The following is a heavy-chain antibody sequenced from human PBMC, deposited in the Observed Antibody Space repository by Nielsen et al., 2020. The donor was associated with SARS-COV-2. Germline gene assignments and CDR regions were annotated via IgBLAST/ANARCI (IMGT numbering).Heavy chain of an antibody. Sequence: GGSLRLSCAASGFTFSSYGMHWVRQAPGKGLEWVAVIWYDGSNKYYADSVKGRFTISRDNSKNTLYLQMNSLKTEDTAVYYCRRDLYNWNDRDYWGQGTLVTVSS. CDR1: GFTFSSYG. CDR2: IWYDGSNK. V-gene: IGHV3-33*01. J-gene: IGHJ4*02. CDR3: RRDLYNWNDRDY. D-gene: IGHD1-20*01.